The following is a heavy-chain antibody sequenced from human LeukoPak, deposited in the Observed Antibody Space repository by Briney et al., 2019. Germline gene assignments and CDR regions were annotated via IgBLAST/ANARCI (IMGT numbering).Heavy chain of an antibody. CDR1: GDSVSSNSAA. J-gene: IGHJ4*02. V-gene: IGHV6-1*01. Sequence: SQTLSLTCAISGDSVSSNSAAWNWIRQSPSRGLEWLGRTYYRSKWYNDCAVSVKSRITINPDTSKNQFSLQLNSVTPEDTAVYYCARDSWDGYNYKLAFDYWGQGTLVTVSS. CDR2: TYYRSKWYN. D-gene: IGHD5-24*01. CDR3: ARDSWDGYNYKLAFDY.